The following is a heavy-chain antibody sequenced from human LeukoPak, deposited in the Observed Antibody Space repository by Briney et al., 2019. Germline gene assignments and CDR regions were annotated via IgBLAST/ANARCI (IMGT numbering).Heavy chain of an antibody. D-gene: IGHD3-22*01. CDR1: GGTFSSYA. V-gene: IGHV1-69*13. CDR2: IIPIFGTA. Sequence: ASVTVSCTASGGTFSSYAISWVRQAPGQGLEWMGGIIPIFGTANYAQKFQGRVTITADESTSTAYMELSSLRSEDTAVYYCARATYYYDSSGYPIVFDPWGQGTLVTVSS. CDR3: ARATYYYDSSGYPIVFDP. J-gene: IGHJ5*02.